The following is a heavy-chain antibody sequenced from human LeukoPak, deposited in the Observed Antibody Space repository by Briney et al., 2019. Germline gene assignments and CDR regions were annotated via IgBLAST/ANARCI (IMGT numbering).Heavy chain of an antibody. V-gene: IGHV1-8*03. CDR3: ARGGTDYYYYMDV. D-gene: IGHD3-10*01. J-gene: IGHJ6*03. CDR2: MNPNSGNT. Sequence: GASVKVSCKASGYTFTSYDINWVRQATGQGLEWMGWMNPNSGNTGYAQKFQGRVTITADKSTSTAYMELSSLRSEDTAVYYCARGGTDYYYYMDVWGKGTTVTVSS. CDR1: GYTFTSYD.